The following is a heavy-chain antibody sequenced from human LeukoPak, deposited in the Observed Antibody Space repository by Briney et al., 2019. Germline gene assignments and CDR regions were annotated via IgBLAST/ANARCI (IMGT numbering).Heavy chain of an antibody. J-gene: IGHJ5*02. CDR3: ARGGAYDYGVLDA. D-gene: IGHD4/OR15-4a*01. CDR1: GFTFSSYA. CDR2: ISDTGKTT. Sequence: GGSLRLSCAASGFTFSSYAMTWVRQAPGEGLQWVSTISDTGKTTFYRGSVRGRFTISRDISNNTLYLQMDGLRADDTAVYYCARGGAYDYGVLDAWGQGTLVTVSS. V-gene: IGHV3-23*01.